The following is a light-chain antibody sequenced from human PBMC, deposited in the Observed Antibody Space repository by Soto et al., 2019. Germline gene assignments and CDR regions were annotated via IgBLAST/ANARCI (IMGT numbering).Light chain of an antibody. Sequence: QSVLTQPRSVSAAPGQKVTISCSGSSSNIGNNYVSWYQQLPGTAPKLLIYDNNKRPSGIPDRFSGSKSGTSASLATTGLQAEDEADYYCQSYDSSLSGFYVFGTGTKVTVL. CDR1: SSNIGNNY. CDR2: DNN. J-gene: IGLJ1*01. CDR3: QSYDSSLSGFYV. V-gene: IGLV1-51*01.